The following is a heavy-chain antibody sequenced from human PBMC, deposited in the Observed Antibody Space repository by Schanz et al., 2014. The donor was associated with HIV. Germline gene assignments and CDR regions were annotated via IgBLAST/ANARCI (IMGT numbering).Heavy chain of an antibody. Sequence: QVQLVQSGAELKKPGSSVKVSCKASGGTFSSYAISWVRQAPGQGLEWMGWISAYNGKTNYARKAQGRVPMTTDTSTTTAYMELRSMRSDDTAVYYCARGARYGMDVWGQGTTVTVSS. J-gene: IGHJ6*02. CDR1: GGTFSSYA. CDR3: ARGARYGMDV. V-gene: IGHV1-18*01. CDR2: ISAYNGKT.